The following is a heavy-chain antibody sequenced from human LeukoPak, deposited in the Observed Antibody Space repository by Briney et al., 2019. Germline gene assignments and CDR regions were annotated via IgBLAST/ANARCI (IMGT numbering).Heavy chain of an antibody. V-gene: IGHV3-23*01. J-gene: IGHJ4*02. Sequence: PGGSLRLSCAASGFTFSSYAMSWVRQAPGKGLEWVSAISGSGGSIYYADSVKGRFTISRDNSKNTLYLQMNSLRAEDTAVYYCAIGPVYYAKGDFDYWGQGTLVTVSS. CDR2: ISGSGGSI. D-gene: IGHD3-10*01. CDR1: GFTFSSYA. CDR3: AIGPVYYAKGDFDY.